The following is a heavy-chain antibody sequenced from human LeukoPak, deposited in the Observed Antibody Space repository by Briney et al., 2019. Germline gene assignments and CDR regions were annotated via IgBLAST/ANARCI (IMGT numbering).Heavy chain of an antibody. CDR3: AREAGSGYYYFDY. V-gene: IGHV4-31*03. J-gene: IGHJ4*02. CDR2: IYYSGST. Sequence: PSETLSLTCTVSGGSISSGGYYWSWIRQHPGKGLEWIGYIYYSGSTYYNTSLKSRVTISVDTSKNQFSLKLSSVTAADTAVYHCAREAGSGYYYFDYWGQGTLVTVSS. CDR1: GGSISSGGYY. D-gene: IGHD3-22*01.